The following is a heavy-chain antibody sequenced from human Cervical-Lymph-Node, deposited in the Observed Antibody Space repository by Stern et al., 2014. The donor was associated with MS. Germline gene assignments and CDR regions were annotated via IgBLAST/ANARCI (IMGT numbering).Heavy chain of an antibody. CDR2: INSNSGGT. J-gene: IGHJ4*02. CDR3: ARGGTSSCDY. CDR1: GYTFTGYY. Sequence: VQLVQSGAEVKKPGASVKVSCKASGYTFTGYYMHWVRQAPGQGPEWMGWINSNSGGTTYAQKFQGRVTVTRDTSISTVYMELSRLRSDDTVVYYCARGGTSSCDYWGQGTLVTVSS. D-gene: IGHD1-14*01. V-gene: IGHV1-2*02.